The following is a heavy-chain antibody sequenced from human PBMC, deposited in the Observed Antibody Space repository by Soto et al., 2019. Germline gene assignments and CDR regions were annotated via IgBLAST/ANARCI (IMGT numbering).Heavy chain of an antibody. J-gene: IGHJ4*02. CDR3: EVEGHYYGSGSYYTFDY. D-gene: IGHD3-10*01. Sequence: SVKVSCKASGGTFSSYAISWVRQAPGQGLECMGGIIPIFGTANYAQKFQGRVTMTADESTSTAYMELSSLRSEDKAVDYCEVEGHYYGSGSYYTFDYWGEGTLVTVSS. CDR2: IIPIFGTA. V-gene: IGHV1-69*13. CDR1: GGTFSSYA.